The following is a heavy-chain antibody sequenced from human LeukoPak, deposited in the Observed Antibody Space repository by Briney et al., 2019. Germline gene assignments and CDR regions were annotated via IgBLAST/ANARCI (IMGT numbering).Heavy chain of an antibody. J-gene: IGHJ3*02. CDR1: GYTFTGYY. Sequence: GASVKVSCKASGYTFTGYYMHWVRQAPGQGLEWMGWINPNSGGTNYAQKFQGWVTMTTDTSTSTAYMELRSLRSDDTAVYYCARYATEHAFDIWGQGTMVTVSS. CDR2: INPNSGGT. V-gene: IGHV1-2*04. CDR3: ARYATEHAFDI.